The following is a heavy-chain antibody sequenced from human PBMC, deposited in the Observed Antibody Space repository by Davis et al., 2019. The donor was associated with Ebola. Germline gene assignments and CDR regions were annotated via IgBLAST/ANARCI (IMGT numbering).Heavy chain of an antibody. J-gene: IGHJ6*02. CDR3: AREGLGGTTVYYYGMDV. D-gene: IGHD1-7*01. V-gene: IGHV4-59*01. CDR1: GGSISSYY. CDR2: IYHSGST. Sequence: SETLSLTCTVSGGSISSYYWSWIRQPPGKGLEWIGEIYHSGSTNYNPSLKSRVTISVDTSKNQFSLKLSSVTAADTAVYYCAREGLGGTTVYYYGMDVWGQGTTVTVSS.